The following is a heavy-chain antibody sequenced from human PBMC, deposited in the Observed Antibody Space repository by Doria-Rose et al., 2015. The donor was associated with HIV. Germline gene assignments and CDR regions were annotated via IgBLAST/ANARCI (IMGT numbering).Heavy chain of an antibody. D-gene: IGHD6-13*01. CDR1: GVSLSSPGMG. CDR2: IFSDDER. V-gene: IGHV2-26*01. CDR3: ARIKSSRWYHKYYFDF. J-gene: IGHJ4*02. Sequence: SGPVLVKPTETLTLTCTVSGVSLSSPGMGVSWIRQPPGKALEWLANIFSDDERPYKTSLKSRLTISRGTSKSQVVLTMTDMDPVDTATYYCARIKSSRWYHKYYFDFWGQGTLVIVSA.